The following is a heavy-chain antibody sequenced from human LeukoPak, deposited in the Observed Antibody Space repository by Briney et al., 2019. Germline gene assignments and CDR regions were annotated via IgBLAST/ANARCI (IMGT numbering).Heavy chain of an antibody. Sequence: SETLSLTCTVSGGSISSGDYYWSWIRQPPGKGLEWIGYIYYSGSTYYNPSLKSRVTISVDTSKNQFSLKLSSVTAADTAVYYCARAPTRVGAYFDYWGQGTLVTVSS. V-gene: IGHV4-30-4*01. CDR3: ARAPTRVGAYFDY. J-gene: IGHJ4*02. D-gene: IGHD1-26*01. CDR1: GGSISSGDYY. CDR2: IYYSGST.